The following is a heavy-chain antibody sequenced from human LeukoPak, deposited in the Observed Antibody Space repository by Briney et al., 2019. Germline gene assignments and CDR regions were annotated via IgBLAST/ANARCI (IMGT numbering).Heavy chain of an antibody. Sequence: PSETLSLTCTVSGGSINNYYWSWLRQPAGKGLEWIGRIYTRGSTNYNPSLKSRVTMSVDTSKNQFSLKLSSVTAADTAVYYCARGRYCGADICSGGDAFDIWGQGTMVSVSS. J-gene: IGHJ3*02. CDR1: GGSINNYY. CDR3: ARGRYCGADICSGGDAFDI. CDR2: IYTRGST. D-gene: IGHD2-21*02. V-gene: IGHV4-4*07.